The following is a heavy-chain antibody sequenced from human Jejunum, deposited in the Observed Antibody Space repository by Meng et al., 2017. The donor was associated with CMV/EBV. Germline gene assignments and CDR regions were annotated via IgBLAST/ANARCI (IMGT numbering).Heavy chain of an antibody. Sequence: SGFAFNRYGIHWVRQTPGKGLEWVSGISGSSGSTYYADSVKGRFTISRDNSKNTLYLQMNSLRAEDTAVYYCAKDEGVGTTSRFDSWGQGTLVTVSS. CDR3: AKDEGVGTTSRFDS. CDR2: ISGSSGST. CDR1: GFAFNRYG. J-gene: IGHJ4*02. D-gene: IGHD1-26*01. V-gene: IGHV3-23*01.